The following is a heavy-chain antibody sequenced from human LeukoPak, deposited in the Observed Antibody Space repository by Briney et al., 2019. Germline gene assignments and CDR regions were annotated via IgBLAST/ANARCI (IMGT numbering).Heavy chain of an antibody. V-gene: IGHV3-23*01. CDR1: GFTFSTYA. D-gene: IGHD3-9*01. J-gene: IGHJ4*02. CDR2: ISSSGGST. Sequence: GGSLTLSCAASGFTFSTYAMSWVRQPPGKGLEWVSAISSSGGSTYYADSVKGRFTTSRDNSKNTLYLRVTSLRAEDTAVYCCAIALGGLILTGRGDYFDWWGEGTLV. CDR3: AIALGGLILTGRGDYFDW.